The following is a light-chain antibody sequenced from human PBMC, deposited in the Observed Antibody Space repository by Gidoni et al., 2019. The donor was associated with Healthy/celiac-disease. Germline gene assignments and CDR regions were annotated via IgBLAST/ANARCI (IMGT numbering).Light chain of an antibody. J-gene: IGKJ1*01. V-gene: IGKV1-6*01. CDR3: LQDYHYPPT. CDR1: QGIRNE. CDR2: AAS. Sequence: AIQMTQSPSSLSASVGDRVTITCRASQGIRNELGWSQQKPGKAPKLLIYAASSLQSWVPSRFSGLGSGTDFPLTLSSLQPDDFATYSFLQDYHYPPTFVQGTKVEIK.